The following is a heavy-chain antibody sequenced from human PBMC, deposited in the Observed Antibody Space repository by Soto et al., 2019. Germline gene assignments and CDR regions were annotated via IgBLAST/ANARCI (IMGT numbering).Heavy chain of an antibody. D-gene: IGHD2-15*01. CDR3: AGRTSLFFFQAEDGIRAAVTVSAFLLNRSSDL. CDR2: IFYNGNS. Sequence: PGKGLEWIGSIFYNGNSYYNPSPKSRVTMSVDTSQNQFSLTLSSVTAADTAVYYCAGRTSLFFFQAEDGIRAAVTVSAFLLNRSSDL. J-gene: IGHJ2*01. V-gene: IGHV4-39*01.